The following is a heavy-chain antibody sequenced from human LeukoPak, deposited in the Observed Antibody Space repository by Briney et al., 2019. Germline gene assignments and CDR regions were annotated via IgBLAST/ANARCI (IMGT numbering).Heavy chain of an antibody. CDR2: IYYSGST. CDR3: ARAMKYSSSWSYYYYGMDV. Sequence: PSETLSLTCTVSGGSISSYYWSWIRQPPGKGLEWIGCIYYSGSTNYNPSLKSRVTISVDTSKNQFSLKLSSVTAADTAVYYCARAMKYSSSWSYYYYGMDVWGQGTTVTVSS. D-gene: IGHD6-13*01. CDR1: GGSISSYY. J-gene: IGHJ6*02. V-gene: IGHV4-59*01.